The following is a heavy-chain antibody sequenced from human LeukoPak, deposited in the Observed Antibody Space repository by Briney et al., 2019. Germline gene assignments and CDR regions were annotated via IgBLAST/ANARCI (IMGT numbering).Heavy chain of an antibody. CDR1: GFTFSSYS. V-gene: IGHV3-48*01. J-gene: IGHJ6*03. D-gene: IGHD2-2*01. CDR3: ARVIRQYPGYYMDV. CDR2: ISSSSSTI. Sequence: PGGSLRLSCAASGFTFSSYSMNWVRQAPGKGLEWVSYISSSSSTIYYADSVKGRFTISRDNAKNSLYLQLNSLRAEDTAVYYCARVIRQYPGYYMDVWGKGTTVTVSS.